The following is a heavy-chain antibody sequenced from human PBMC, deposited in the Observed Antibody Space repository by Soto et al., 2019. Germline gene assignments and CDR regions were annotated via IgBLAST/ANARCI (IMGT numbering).Heavy chain of an antibody. D-gene: IGHD3-10*01. Sequence: GGSLRLSCAASGFDFRSYGIHWVRQAPGRGLEWVAAASYDGSEKYYADSAKGRFTLSKEIYKNTVFLQMNALRHEDTALYFCVRDSGWPILNFDSWGQGTLVTVSS. CDR1: GFDFRSYG. J-gene: IGHJ4*02. CDR2: ASYDGSEK. V-gene: IGHV3-30*03. CDR3: VRDSGWPILNFDS.